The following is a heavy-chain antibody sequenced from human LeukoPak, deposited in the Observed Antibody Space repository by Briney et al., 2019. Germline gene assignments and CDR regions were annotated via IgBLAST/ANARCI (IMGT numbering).Heavy chain of an antibody. CDR1: GYTFTSYG. CDR3: ARRYCSSTSCYPLDY. V-gene: IGHV1-18*01. D-gene: IGHD2-2*01. Sequence: ASVKVSCKASGYTFTSYGISWVRQAPGQGLEWMGWISAYNGNTNYAQKLQGRVTMTTDTSTSTAYMELRSLRSDDTAVYYCARRYCSSTSCYPLDYWGQGTLVTVSS. CDR2: ISAYNGNT. J-gene: IGHJ4*02.